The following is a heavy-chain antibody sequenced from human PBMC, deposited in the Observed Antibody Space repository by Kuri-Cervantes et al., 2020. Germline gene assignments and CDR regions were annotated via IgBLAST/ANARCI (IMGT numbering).Heavy chain of an antibody. Sequence: GESLKISCAASGFTFDDYGMSWVRQAPGKGLEWVSGINWNGGSTGYADSVKGRFTISRDNAKNSLYLQMNSLRDEDTAVYYCARCTVAGHFDYWGQGTLVTVSS. J-gene: IGHJ4*02. CDR1: GFTFDDYG. CDR2: INWNGGST. CDR3: ARCTVAGHFDY. D-gene: IGHD6-19*01. V-gene: IGHV3-20*04.